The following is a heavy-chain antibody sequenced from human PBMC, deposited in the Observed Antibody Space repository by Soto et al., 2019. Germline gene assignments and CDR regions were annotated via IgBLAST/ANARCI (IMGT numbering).Heavy chain of an antibody. CDR2: IIPIFGTA. CDR1: GGTFSSYA. J-gene: IGHJ6*02. V-gene: IGHV1-69*12. Sequence: QVQLVQSGAEVKKPGSSVKVSCKASGGTFSSYAISWVRQAPGQGLEWMGGIIPIFGTANYAQKFQGRVTITAVESTSTAYMELSSLRSEDPAVYYCARDGAAAAKPGGYGMDVWGQGTTVTVSS. D-gene: IGHD6-13*01. CDR3: ARDGAAAAKPGGYGMDV.